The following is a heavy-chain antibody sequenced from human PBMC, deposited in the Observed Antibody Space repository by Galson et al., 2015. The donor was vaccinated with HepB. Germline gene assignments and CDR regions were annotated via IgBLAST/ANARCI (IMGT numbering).Heavy chain of an antibody. J-gene: IGHJ6*03. Sequence: ASGYTFTSYDINWVRQATGQGLEWMGWMNPNSGNTGYAQKFQGRVTMTRNTSISTAYMELSSLRSEDTAVYYCARGIAAAGTGNGYYYYYYMDVWGKGTTVTVSS. CDR2: MNPNSGNT. V-gene: IGHV1-8*01. CDR1: GYTFTSYD. D-gene: IGHD6-13*01. CDR3: ARGIAAAGTGNGYYYYYYMDV.